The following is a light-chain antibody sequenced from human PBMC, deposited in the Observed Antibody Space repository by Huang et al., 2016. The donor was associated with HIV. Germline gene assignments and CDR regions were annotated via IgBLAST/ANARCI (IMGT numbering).Light chain of an antibody. J-gene: IGKJ1*01. V-gene: IGKV2-28*01. CDR3: MQGLQSWT. CDR1: QSLLHSNGQNY. CDR2: LAA. Sequence: EIVMVQSPVYLSVTPGEAASITCRSSQSLLHSNGQNYLDWYRQKPRQPPQLLSYLAATRAGGVADRFSGSGSGADFTLKINRVEADDVGVYYCMQGLQSWTFGQGTKVEI.